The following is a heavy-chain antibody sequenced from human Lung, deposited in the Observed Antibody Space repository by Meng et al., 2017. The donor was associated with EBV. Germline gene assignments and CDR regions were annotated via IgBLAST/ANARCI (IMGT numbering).Heavy chain of an antibody. CDR1: GGTFSSYA. CDR3: ARDRDLNWFDP. V-gene: IGHV1-69*01. Sequence: QVQRVKAGAEVKKPGSSVKVSGKAPGGTFSSYAISWVRQAPGQGLEWMGGIIPIFGTANYAQKFQGRVTITADESTSTAYMELSSLRPEDTAVYYCARDRDLNWFDPWGQGTLVTVSS. CDR2: IIPIFGTA. J-gene: IGHJ5*02.